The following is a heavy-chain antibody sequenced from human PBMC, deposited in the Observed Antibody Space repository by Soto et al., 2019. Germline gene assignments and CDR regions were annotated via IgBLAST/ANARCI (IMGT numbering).Heavy chain of an antibody. D-gene: IGHD1-26*01. CDR1: GYTFTSYG. J-gene: IGHJ4*02. Sequence: QIQLVQFGAEVKMPGASVKVSCKASGYTFTSYGVSWVRQAPGQGLEWMGWISAYNGNTNYAQKLQGRVTMTTDISTNTAYMELRSLRSDDTAVYYCARDQVGATGDYWGQGTLVTVSS. CDR2: ISAYNGNT. V-gene: IGHV1-18*01. CDR3: ARDQVGATGDY.